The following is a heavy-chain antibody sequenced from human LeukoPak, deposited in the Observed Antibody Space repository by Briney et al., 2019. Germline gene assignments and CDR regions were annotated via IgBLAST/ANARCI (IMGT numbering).Heavy chain of an antibody. CDR2: IYYSGST. J-gene: IGHJ4*02. D-gene: IGHD6-13*01. CDR1: GGSISCSSYY. Sequence: SETLSLTCTVSGGSISCSSYYWGWIRQPPGKGLEWIGSIYYSGSTYYNPSLKSRVTISADTSKNQFSLNLSSVTAADTSVFYCARHGYSSSWRFDYWGQGTLVTVSS. V-gene: IGHV4-39*01. CDR3: ARHGYSSSWRFDY.